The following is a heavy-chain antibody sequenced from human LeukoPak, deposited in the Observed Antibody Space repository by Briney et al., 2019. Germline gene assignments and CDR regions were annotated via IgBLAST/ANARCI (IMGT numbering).Heavy chain of an antibody. J-gene: IGHJ5*02. V-gene: IGHV3-9*01. CDR3: ARDSTSMGNWFDP. CDR2: ISWNSGSI. CDR1: GFTFDDYA. Sequence: GRSLRLSCAASGFTFDDYAMHWVRQAPGKGLEWVSGISWNSGSIGYADSVKGRFTISRDNAKNSLYLQMNSLRAEDTAVYYCARDSTSMGNWFDPWGQGILVTVSS. D-gene: IGHD2/OR15-2a*01.